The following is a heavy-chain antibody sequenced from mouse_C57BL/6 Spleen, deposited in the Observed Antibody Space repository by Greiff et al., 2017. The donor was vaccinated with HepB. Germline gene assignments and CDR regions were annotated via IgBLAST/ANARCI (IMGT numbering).Heavy chain of an antibody. Sequence: VQLQQPGAELVMPGASVKLSCKASGYTFTSYWMHWVKQRPGQGLEWNGEIDASDSYTNYNQKFKGKSTLTVDKSSSTAYMQLSSLTSEDSAVYYCARLTTVVGDYAMDYWGQGTSVTVSS. D-gene: IGHD1-1*01. CDR3: ARLTTVVGDYAMDY. J-gene: IGHJ4*01. CDR2: IDASDSYT. V-gene: IGHV1-69*01. CDR1: GYTFTSYW.